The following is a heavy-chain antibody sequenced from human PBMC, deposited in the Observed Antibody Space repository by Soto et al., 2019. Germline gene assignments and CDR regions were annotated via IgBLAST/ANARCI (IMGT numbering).Heavy chain of an antibody. D-gene: IGHD2-2*01. CDR3: ARCLFGPAAQLCYFDY. CDR1: GGSISSCGYY. V-gene: IGHV4-31*03. Sequence: SETLSLTCTVSGGSISSCGYYWSWIRQHPGKGLEWIGYIYYSGSTYYNPSLKSRVTISVDTSKNQFSLKLSSVTAADTAVYYCARCLFGPAAQLCYFDYWGQGTLVTVSS. CDR2: IYYSGST. J-gene: IGHJ4*02.